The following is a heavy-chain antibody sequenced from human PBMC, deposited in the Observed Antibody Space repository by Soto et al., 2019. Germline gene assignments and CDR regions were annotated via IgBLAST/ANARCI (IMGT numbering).Heavy chain of an antibody. Sequence: GGSLRLSCSASGCTFSTYWMIWVRQTPGKGLGWVASIKEDGSEKYYGDSVKGRFTISRDNSKNSLFLQLNSLRGEDTAIYYCARDRGRLQFDYWGQGSLVTVS. V-gene: IGHV3-7*01. CDR1: GCTFSTYW. D-gene: IGHD1-26*01. CDR2: IKEDGSEK. J-gene: IGHJ4*02. CDR3: ARDRGRLQFDY.